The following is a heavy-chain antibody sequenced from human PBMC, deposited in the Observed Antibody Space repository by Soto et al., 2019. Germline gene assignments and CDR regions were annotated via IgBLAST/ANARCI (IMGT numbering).Heavy chain of an antibody. CDR3: ARWPTMTTDFDY. CDR1: GGSISSYY. D-gene: IGHD4-17*01. V-gene: IGHV4-59*08. Sequence: SETLSLTCTVSGGSISSYYWSWIRQPPGKGLEWIGYIYYSGSTNYNPSLKSRVTISVDTSKNQFSLKLSSVTAADTAVYYCARWPTMTTDFDYWGQGTLVTVSS. J-gene: IGHJ4*02. CDR2: IYYSGST.